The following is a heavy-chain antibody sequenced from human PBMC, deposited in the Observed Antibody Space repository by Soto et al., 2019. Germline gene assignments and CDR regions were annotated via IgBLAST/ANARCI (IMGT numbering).Heavy chain of an antibody. CDR2: IYSGGST. J-gene: IGHJ5*02. D-gene: IGHD6-19*01. Sequence: GSLSLSCAASGFTVSSNYMSWVRQAPGKGLEWVSVIYSGGSTYYADSVKGRFTISRDNSKNTLYLQMNSLRAEDTAVYYCERLVVAVAGTGWFDPWGQGTLVTVSS. V-gene: IGHV3-53*01. CDR1: GFTVSSNY. CDR3: ERLVVAVAGTGWFDP.